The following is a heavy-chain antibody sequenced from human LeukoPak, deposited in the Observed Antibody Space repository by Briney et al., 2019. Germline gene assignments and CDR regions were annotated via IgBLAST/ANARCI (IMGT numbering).Heavy chain of an antibody. CDR2: IYSGGST. D-gene: IGHD3-22*01. J-gene: IGHJ4*02. V-gene: IGHV3-53*04. CDR1: GFTVSSNY. CDR3: ARAGYSSGYYSFDY. Sequence: GGSLRLSCAASGFTVSSNYMSWVRQAPGKGLEWVSVIYSGGSTYYADSVKGRFTISRHNPKNTLYLQMNSLRAEDTAVYYCARAGYSSGYYSFDYWGQGTLVTVSS.